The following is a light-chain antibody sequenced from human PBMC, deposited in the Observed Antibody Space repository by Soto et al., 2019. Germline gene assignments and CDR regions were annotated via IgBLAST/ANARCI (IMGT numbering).Light chain of an antibody. CDR2: EVS. J-gene: IGLJ1*01. CDR3: SSYTSISTLYV. CDR1: SSDVGGYDY. Sequence: QSALTQPPSASGSPGQSVTISCTGTSSDVGGYDYVSWYQQHPGKAPKLMIYEVSHRPSGVSNRFSGSKSDNTASLTISGLQAEDEADYYCSSYTSISTLYVFGTGTKVTVL. V-gene: IGLV2-14*01.